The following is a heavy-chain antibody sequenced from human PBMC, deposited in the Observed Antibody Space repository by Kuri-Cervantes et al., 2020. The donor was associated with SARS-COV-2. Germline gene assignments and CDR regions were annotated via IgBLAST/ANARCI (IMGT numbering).Heavy chain of an antibody. J-gene: IGHJ4*02. CDR2: IYHNGNT. V-gene: IGHV4-4*02. CDR3: ASLLLWQQFAH. D-gene: IGHD5-24*01. Sequence: SETLSLTCDVSGDSMNNGNWWTWVRQTPGKGLEWIGEIYHNGNTNYNPSLKSRVTISVDESKNQSSLKLNSVTAADTAVYYCASLLLWQQFAHWGQGILVTVSS. CDR1: GDSMNNGNW.